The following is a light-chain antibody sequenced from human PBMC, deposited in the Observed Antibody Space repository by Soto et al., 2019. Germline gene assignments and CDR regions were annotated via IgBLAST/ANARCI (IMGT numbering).Light chain of an antibody. J-gene: IGKJ4*01. CDR3: QQLNSYPLT. CDR1: QGISSY. Sequence: DIQLTQSPSFLSASVGDRVTITCRASQGISSYLAWYQQKPGKAPKLLIYAASTLQSGVSSRFSGSGSGTEFTLTTSSLQPEDFATYYCQQLNSYPLTFGGGTKVEIK. CDR2: AAS. V-gene: IGKV1-9*01.